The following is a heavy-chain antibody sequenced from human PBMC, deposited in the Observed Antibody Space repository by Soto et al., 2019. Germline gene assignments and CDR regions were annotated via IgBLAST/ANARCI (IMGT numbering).Heavy chain of an antibody. CDR2: VYYSGSS. CDR3: ARVGERWQYFDWFYYFDA. D-gene: IGHD3-9*01. CDR1: GASLNTSY. J-gene: IGHJ4*02. V-gene: IGHV4-59*01. Sequence: SETLSLTCTVSGASLNTSYWGWIRQPPGKGPEWIGYVYYSGSSTSNPSLKSRVTMSADTSKNQLSLKVRSVTAADTAVYHCARVGERWQYFDWFYYFDAWGQGALVTVSS.